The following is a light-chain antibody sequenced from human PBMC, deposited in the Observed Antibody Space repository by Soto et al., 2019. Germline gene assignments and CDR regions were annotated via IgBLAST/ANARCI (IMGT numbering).Light chain of an antibody. CDR2: EVR. V-gene: IGLV2-14*01. Sequence: QSVLTQPASVSGSPGQSNTLSCTGTSSDAGGHNYVSWYQQHPGKATKLMVYEVRNQPPGVSKCLSGSEAGSTGYLTISGLPAWGEEDFYCSSYIRSNTPCVFGSGTKGTVL. J-gene: IGLJ1*01. CDR1: SSDAGGHNY. CDR3: SSYIRSNTPCV.